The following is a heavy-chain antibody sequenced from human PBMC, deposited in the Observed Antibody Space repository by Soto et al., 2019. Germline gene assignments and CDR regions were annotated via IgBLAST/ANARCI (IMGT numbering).Heavy chain of an antibody. CDR2: INRAGRST. CDR1: GFTFRSYW. CDR3: ARDLECSGNEVAIDH. J-gene: IGHJ5*02. V-gene: IGHV3-74*01. Sequence: EVQLVESGGGLVQPGGSLRLSCSAYGFTFRSYWMHWVRQAPGKGLVWVARINRAGRSTRYADSVKGRFTISRDNAKNPRYRQMNSLRADDTAVYYCARDLECSGNEVAIDHWGQGTLVTVSS. D-gene: IGHD2-15*01.